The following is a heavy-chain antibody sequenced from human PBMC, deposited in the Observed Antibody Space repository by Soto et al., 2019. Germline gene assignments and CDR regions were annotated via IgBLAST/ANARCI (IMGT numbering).Heavy chain of an antibody. D-gene: IGHD2-15*01. CDR3: ARAPYCSSGSCYISWFDP. V-gene: IGHV4-59*01. J-gene: IGHJ5*02. CDR2: IYYSGST. Sequence: ASETLSLTCTVSGGSISSYYWSWIRQPPGKGLEWIGYIYYSGSTNYNPSLKSRVTISVDTSKNQFSLKLSSVTAADTAVYYCARAPYCSSGSCYISWFDPWGQGPLVTVSS. CDR1: GGSISSYY.